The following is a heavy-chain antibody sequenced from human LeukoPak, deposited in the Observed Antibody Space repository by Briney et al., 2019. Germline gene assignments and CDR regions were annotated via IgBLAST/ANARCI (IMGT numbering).Heavy chain of an antibody. Sequence: ASVKVSCTVSGSSLSGLSMHWVRHSPPKGLEWLGGFHPEDDEIIYAQNFQGRVTMTEDTSTDTAYMELRSLRSEDTPVYYCVTGDHSPYYFHYWGQGTLVTVSS. D-gene: IGHD1-26*01. J-gene: IGHJ4*02. CDR3: VTGDHSPYYFHY. V-gene: IGHV1-24*01. CDR1: GSSLSGLS. CDR2: FHPEDDEI.